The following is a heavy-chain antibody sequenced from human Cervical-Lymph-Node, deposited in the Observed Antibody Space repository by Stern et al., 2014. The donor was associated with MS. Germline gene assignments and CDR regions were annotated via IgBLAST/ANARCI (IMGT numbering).Heavy chain of an antibody. D-gene: IGHD5-24*01. CDR3: ARGAETATPWDF. Sequence: QVQLQESGPGLVKPSETLSLTCTVSGGSIRSYYWTWIRQPPGKGLEWIGYIHSSGSTNYKSSLKSRVTISVDTSKNQFSLNLNSVTAADTAVYYCARGAETATPWDFWGQGTLVTVSS. CDR2: IHSSGST. CDR1: GGSIRSYY. V-gene: IGHV4-59*01. J-gene: IGHJ4*02.